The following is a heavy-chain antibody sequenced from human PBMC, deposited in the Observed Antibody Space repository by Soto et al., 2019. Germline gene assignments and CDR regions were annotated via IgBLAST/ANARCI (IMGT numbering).Heavy chain of an antibody. Sequence: KTSETLSLTCTVSGASISGFYWSWIRKSAGKGLEWIGRIYATGTTDYNPSLKSRVMMSVDTSKKQFSLKLRSVTAAHTAVYYCVRDGTKTLRDWFDPWGQGISVTVSS. J-gene: IGHJ5*02. V-gene: IGHV4-4*07. CDR2: IYATGTT. CDR3: VRDGTKTLRDWFDP. D-gene: IGHD1-1*01. CDR1: GASISGFY.